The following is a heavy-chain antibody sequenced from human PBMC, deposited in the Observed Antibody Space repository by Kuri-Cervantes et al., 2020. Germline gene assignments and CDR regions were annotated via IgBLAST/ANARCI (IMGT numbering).Heavy chain of an antibody. D-gene: IGHD3-10*01. J-gene: IGHJ5*02. Sequence: ASVKVSCKASGYTFTGYYMHWVRQASRQGLEWMGWINPNSGGTNYAQKFQGRVTMTRDTSISTAYMELSRLRSDDTAVYYCARDLTMVRGAFLTWGQGTLVTVSS. CDR3: ARDLTMVRGAFLT. CDR2: INPNSGGT. V-gene: IGHV1-2*02. CDR1: GYTFTGYY.